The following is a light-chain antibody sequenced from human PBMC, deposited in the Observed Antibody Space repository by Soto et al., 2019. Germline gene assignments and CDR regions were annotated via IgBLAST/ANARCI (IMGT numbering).Light chain of an antibody. V-gene: IGLV2-8*01. CDR1: SSDVGGYNY. CDR2: EVN. CDR3: CSYAGSSNV. J-gene: IGLJ1*01. Sequence: QSALTQPPSASGSPGQSVAISCTGTSSDVGGYNYVSWYQQHPGKAPKLMIYEVNKRPSGVPDRFSGSNSGNTASLTVSGLQAEDEADYYCCSYAGSSNVFGTGTKLTVL.